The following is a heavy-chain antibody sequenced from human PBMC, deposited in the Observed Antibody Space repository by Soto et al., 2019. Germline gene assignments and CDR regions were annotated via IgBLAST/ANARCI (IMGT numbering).Heavy chain of an antibody. CDR2: IKQDGSEK. D-gene: IGHD6-13*01. CDR1: GFTFSSYW. CDR3: AKDLLAAAGTPYYYYDRMAV. Sequence: PGGSRRLSWAASGFTFSSYWMSWVRQAPGKGLEWVANIKQDGSEKYSVDSVKGRFTISRDNAKNSLYLQMNSLRAEDTAVYYCAKDLLAAAGTPYYYYDRMAVRGQRATVTASS. V-gene: IGHV3-7*01. J-gene: IGHJ6*02.